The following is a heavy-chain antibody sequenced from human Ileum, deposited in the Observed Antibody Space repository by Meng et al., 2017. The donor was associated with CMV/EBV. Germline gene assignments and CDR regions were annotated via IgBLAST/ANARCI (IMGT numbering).Heavy chain of an antibody. CDR2: INHSGST. Sequence: QVQLQQWGAGLLKPSETLSLTCAVYGWSFSGYYLSWIRQPPGKGLEWIGEINHSGSTDYNPSLKSRVTILQDTSKGQFSLKLTSVTAADTAVYYCARGQLVLNYWGQGTLVTVSS. CDR1: GWSFSGYY. D-gene: IGHD1-1*01. CDR3: ARGQLVLNY. J-gene: IGHJ4*02. V-gene: IGHV4-34*01.